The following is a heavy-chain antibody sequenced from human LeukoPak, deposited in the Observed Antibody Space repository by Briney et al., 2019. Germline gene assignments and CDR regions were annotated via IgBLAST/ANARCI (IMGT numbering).Heavy chain of an antibody. CDR1: GFTFSSYG. D-gene: IGHD6-19*01. CDR3: AKDRGSSGWYHYFDY. V-gene: IGHV3-30*18. J-gene: IGHJ4*02. CDR2: ISYDGSNK. Sequence: PGRSLRLSCAASGFTFSSYGMHWVRQAPGKGLEWVAVISYDGSNKYYADSVKGRFTISRDNSKNTLYLQMNSLRAEDTAVYYCAKDRGSSGWYHYFDYWGQGTLVTVSS.